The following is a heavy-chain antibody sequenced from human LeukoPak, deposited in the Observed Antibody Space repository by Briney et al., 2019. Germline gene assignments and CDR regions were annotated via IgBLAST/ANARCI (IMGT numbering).Heavy chain of an antibody. D-gene: IGHD6-13*01. CDR3: AKDISSSWVAAGFDY. J-gene: IGHJ4*02. CDR2: INWNGGST. CDR1: GFTFDDYG. V-gene: IGHV3-20*04. Sequence: GGSLRLSCAASGFTFDDYGMSWVRQAPGKGLEWVSGINWNGGSTGYADSVKGRFTISRDNAKNSLYLQMNSLRAEDTALYYCAKDISSSWVAAGFDYWGQGTLVTVSS.